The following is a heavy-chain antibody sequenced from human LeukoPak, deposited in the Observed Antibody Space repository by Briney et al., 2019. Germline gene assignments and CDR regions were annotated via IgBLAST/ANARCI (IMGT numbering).Heavy chain of an antibody. CDR3: ARGSLTYYDSSGYYYRAFDI. J-gene: IGHJ3*02. CDR1: GGSISSGGYY. Sequence: SQTLSLTCTVSGGSISSGGYYWSWIRQHPGKGLEWIGYIYYSGSNYYNPSLKSRVTISVDTSKNQFSLKLSSVTAADTAVYYCARGSLTYYDSSGYYYRAFDIWGQGTMVTVSS. V-gene: IGHV4-31*03. D-gene: IGHD3-22*01. CDR2: IYYSGSN.